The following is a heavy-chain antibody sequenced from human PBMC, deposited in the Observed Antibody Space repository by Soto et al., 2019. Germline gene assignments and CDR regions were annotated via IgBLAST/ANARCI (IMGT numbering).Heavy chain of an antibody. CDR2: IRSSGSTI. Sequence: GGSLRLSCAASGFTFSDYYMSWIRQAPGKGLEWVSYIRSSGSTIYYADSVKGRFTISRDNAKNSLYLQMNSLRAEDTAVYYCARDSGWIYYYYGIDVWGQGTTVTVSS. V-gene: IGHV3-11*01. D-gene: IGHD2-2*03. J-gene: IGHJ6*02. CDR3: ARDSGWIYYYYGIDV. CDR1: GFTFSDYY.